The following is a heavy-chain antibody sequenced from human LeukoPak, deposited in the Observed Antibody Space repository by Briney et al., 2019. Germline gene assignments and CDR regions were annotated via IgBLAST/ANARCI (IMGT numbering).Heavy chain of an antibody. CDR3: ARGYWYYYDSSGYYGFDY. Sequence: PGGSLRLSCAASGFTFSDYYMSWIRQAPGKGLEWVSYISSSGSTIYYADSVKGRFTISRDNAKNSLYLQMNSLRAEDTAVYYCARGYWYYYDSSGYYGFDYWGQGTLVTVSS. V-gene: IGHV3-11*04. CDR2: ISSSGSTI. J-gene: IGHJ4*02. D-gene: IGHD3-22*01. CDR1: GFTFSDYY.